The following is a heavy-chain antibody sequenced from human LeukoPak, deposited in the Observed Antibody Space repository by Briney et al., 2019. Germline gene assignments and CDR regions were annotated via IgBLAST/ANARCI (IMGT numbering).Heavy chain of an antibody. CDR2: IYYSGTT. CDR3: AREGPVTTVNHIDY. Sequence: SQTLSLTCTVSGGSISSGDHYWSWIRQPPGKGLEWIGYIYYSGTTYYNPPLRSRVSISVDTSKNQFSLKLTSVTAADMAVYYCAREGPVTTVNHIDYWGQGTLVTVSS. J-gene: IGHJ4*02. V-gene: IGHV4-30-4*01. D-gene: IGHD4-17*01. CDR1: GGSISSGDHY.